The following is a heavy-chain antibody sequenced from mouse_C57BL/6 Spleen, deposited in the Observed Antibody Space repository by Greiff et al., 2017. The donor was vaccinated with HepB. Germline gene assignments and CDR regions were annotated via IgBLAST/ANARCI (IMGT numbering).Heavy chain of an antibody. Sequence: QVQLQQSGAELVKPGASVKMSCKASGYTFTSYWITWVKQRPGQGLEWIGDIYPGSGSTNYNEKFKSKATLTVDTSSSTAYMQLSSLTSEDSAVYYCARRGSFITDYFDYWGQGTTLTVSS. D-gene: IGHD1-1*01. CDR3: ARRGSFITDYFDY. V-gene: IGHV1-55*01. CDR1: GYTFTSYW. CDR2: IYPGSGST. J-gene: IGHJ2*01.